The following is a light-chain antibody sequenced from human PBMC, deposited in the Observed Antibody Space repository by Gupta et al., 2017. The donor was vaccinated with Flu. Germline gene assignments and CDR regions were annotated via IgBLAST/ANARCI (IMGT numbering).Light chain of an antibody. CDR3: QQYGSSPPGT. CDR2: GAS. CDR1: QSVSSSY. J-gene: IGKJ1*01. V-gene: IGKV3-20*01. Sequence: IVLTQSPGTLSLSPGERATLSCRASQSVSSSYLAWYQQKPGQAPRLLIYGASSRATGIPDRFSGSGSGTDFTLTISRLEPEDSAVYYCQQYGSSPPGTFGQGTKVEIK.